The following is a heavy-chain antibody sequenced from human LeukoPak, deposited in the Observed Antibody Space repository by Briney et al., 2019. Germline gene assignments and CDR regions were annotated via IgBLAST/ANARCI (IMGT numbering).Heavy chain of an antibody. Sequence: SETLSLTCTVSGGSISSYYWSWIRQPPGKGLEWIGDIYYSGSTNYNPSLKSRVTISVDTSKNQFSLKLSSVTAADTAVYTCARHLGGSYYNAFDIWGQGTMVTVSS. D-gene: IGHD1-26*01. J-gene: IGHJ3*02. CDR1: GGSISSYY. CDR3: ARHLGGSYYNAFDI. V-gene: IGHV4-59*08. CDR2: IYYSGST.